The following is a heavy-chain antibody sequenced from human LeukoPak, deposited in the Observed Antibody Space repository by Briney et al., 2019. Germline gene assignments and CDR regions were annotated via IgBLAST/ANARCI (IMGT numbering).Heavy chain of an antibody. Sequence: GGSLRLSCAASGFTFSDYYMSWIRQTPGKGLEWVSYISSSGSTIYYADSVKGRFTISRDNAKNSLYLQMNSLRAEDTAVYYCARAGMGYDSSGYYPDYWGQGTLVTVSS. V-gene: IGHV3-11*01. D-gene: IGHD3-22*01. CDR2: ISSSGSTI. CDR1: GFTFSDYY. CDR3: ARAGMGYDSSGYYPDY. J-gene: IGHJ4*02.